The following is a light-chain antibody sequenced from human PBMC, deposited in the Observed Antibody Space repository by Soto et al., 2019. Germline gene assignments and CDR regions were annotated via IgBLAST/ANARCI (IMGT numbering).Light chain of an antibody. CDR1: QSISSW. CDR3: QQYNTYPYT. Sequence: DIQMTQPPSTLSASVGDRVTMTCRASQSISSWLAWYQQKPGKAPKLLIYKASRLESGVPSRFRGSGSGTEFTLTISSMQPDDVATYYFQQYNTYPYTFGQWTKLEIK. V-gene: IGKV1-5*03. CDR2: KAS. J-gene: IGKJ2*01.